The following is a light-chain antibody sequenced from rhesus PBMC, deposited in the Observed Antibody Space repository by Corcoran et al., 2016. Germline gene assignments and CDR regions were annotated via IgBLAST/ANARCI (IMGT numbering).Light chain of an antibody. Sequence: DIQMTQSPSSLSASVGDRVTITCRASQGISSWLAWYQQKPGKALKFLIYKASSLKSGVPSRFSGGGSGTDFTLTISSLHPEDFATYYCQQYNSAPLTFGGGTKVEIK. CDR2: KAS. CDR1: QGISSW. V-gene: IGKV1-21*01. CDR3: QQYNSAPLT. J-gene: IGKJ4*01.